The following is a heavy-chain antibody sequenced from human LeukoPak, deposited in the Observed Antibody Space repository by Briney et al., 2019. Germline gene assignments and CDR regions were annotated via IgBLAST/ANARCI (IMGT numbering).Heavy chain of an antibody. CDR3: ARSGYCTSTSCLNGRGAFDI. CDR1: GFTFSAYS. Sequence: GGSLRLSCAASGFTFSAYSMNWVRQTPGKGLEWVSYISSSSSPIYYADSVKGRFTISRDNAKNALHLQMNSLRAEDTAVYYCARSGYCTSTSCLNGRGAFDIWGQGTMVTVSS. D-gene: IGHD2-2*01. CDR2: ISSSSSPI. J-gene: IGHJ3*02. V-gene: IGHV3-48*04.